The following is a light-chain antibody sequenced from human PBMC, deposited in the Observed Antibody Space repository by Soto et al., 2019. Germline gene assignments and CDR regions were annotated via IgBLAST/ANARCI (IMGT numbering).Light chain of an antibody. J-gene: IGLJ1*01. V-gene: IGLV2-14*01. CDR3: SSFTTTSTYV. CDR1: SSDVGGFDY. Sequence: QSALTQPASVSGSPGQSITISCTGTSSDVGGFDYVSWYQHLPGKAPKLIIYEVTNRPSGVSHRFSGSKSAYTASLTISGLQAEDEADYYCSSFTTTSTYVFGTGTQLTVL. CDR2: EVT.